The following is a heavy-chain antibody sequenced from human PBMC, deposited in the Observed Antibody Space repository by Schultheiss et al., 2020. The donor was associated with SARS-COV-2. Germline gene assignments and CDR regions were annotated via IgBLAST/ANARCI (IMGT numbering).Heavy chain of an antibody. J-gene: IGHJ4*02. V-gene: IGHV1-2*04. Sequence: ASVKVSCKASGYTFSNYGISWVRQAPGQGLEWMGWINPNSGGTNYAQKFQGWVTMTRDTSISTAYMELSSLRSEDTAVYYCARGPPSAWWGQGTLVTVSS. CDR2: INPNSGGT. CDR3: ARGPPSAW. CDR1: GYTFSNYG.